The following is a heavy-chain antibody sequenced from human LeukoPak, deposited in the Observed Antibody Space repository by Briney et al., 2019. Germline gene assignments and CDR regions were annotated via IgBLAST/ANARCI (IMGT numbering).Heavy chain of an antibody. CDR2: ISSSSSYT. J-gene: IGHJ4*02. CDR3: AKVGSSGSYYY. Sequence: PGGSLRLSCAASGFTFSDYYMSWIRQAPGKGLEWVSYISSSSSYTNYADSVKGRFTISRDNAKNSLYLQMNSLRAEDTAVYYCAKVGSSGSYYYWGQGTLVTVSS. V-gene: IGHV3-11*06. CDR1: GFTFSDYY. D-gene: IGHD1-26*01.